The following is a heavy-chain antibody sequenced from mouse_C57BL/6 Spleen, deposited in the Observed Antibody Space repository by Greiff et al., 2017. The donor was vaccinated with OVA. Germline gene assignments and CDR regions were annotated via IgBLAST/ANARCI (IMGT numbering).Heavy chain of an antibody. Sequence: QVQLQQSGAELVKPGASVKISCKASGYAFSSYWMNWVKQRPGKGLEWIGQIYPGAGDTNYNGKFKGKATLTADKSSSTAYMQLSSLTSEDSAVYFCARWGYYYAMDYWGQGTSVTVSS. J-gene: IGHJ4*01. CDR1: GYAFSSYW. V-gene: IGHV1-80*01. CDR3: ARWGYYYAMDY. CDR2: IYPGAGDT. D-gene: IGHD3-1*01.